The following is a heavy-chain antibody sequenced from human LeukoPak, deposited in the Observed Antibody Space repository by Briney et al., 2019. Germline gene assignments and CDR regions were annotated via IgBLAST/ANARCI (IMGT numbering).Heavy chain of an antibody. CDR1: GGSISGYY. V-gene: IGHV4-59*01. Sequence: KPSETLSLTCTVSGGSISGYYWNWIRQPPGKGLEWIGYIHYSGTTNYNPSLKSRVTISVDTSKNQLSLKLSSVTAADTAVYFCAKRGRSSWYFDYWGQGTQVTVFS. J-gene: IGHJ4*02. CDR3: AKRGRSSWYFDY. CDR2: IHYSGTT. D-gene: IGHD6-13*01.